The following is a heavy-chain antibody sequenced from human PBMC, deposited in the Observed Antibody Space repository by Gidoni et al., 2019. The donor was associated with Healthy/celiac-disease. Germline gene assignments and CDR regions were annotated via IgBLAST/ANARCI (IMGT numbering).Heavy chain of an antibody. V-gene: IGHV3-33*01. CDR2: IWYDGSNK. J-gene: IGHJ4*02. D-gene: IGHD4-17*01. Sequence: QVQLVESGGGVVQPGRSLRLSCAASGFTFSSYGMHWVRQAPGKGREWVAVIWYDGSNKYYADSVKGRFTISRDNSKNTLYLQMNSLRAEDTAVYYCARDRDYGDAYYFDYWGQGTLVTVSS. CDR1: GFTFSSYG. CDR3: ARDRDYGDAYYFDY.